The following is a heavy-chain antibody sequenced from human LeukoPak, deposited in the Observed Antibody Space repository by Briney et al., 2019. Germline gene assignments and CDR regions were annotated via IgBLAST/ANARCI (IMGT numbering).Heavy chain of an antibody. CDR2: NYPTGDT. D-gene: IGHD3-16*01. CDR3: ARDLTARGSFDY. V-gene: IGHV4-4*07. CDR1: GVSVTNYY. J-gene: IGHJ4*02. Sequence: KPSETLSLACSASGVSVTNYYWSWVRQPAGKRLEWIGRNYPTGDTIYNPSLKSRVTMSVDMSKNHLSLKLTSVTAADAAVYYCARDLTARGSFDYWGQGILVSVSS.